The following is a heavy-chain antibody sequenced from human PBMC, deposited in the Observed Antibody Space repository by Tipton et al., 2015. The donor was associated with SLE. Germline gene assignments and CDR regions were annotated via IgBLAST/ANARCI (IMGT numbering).Heavy chain of an antibody. CDR3: VRQVISGTRTLFDAFDM. V-gene: IGHV4-59*01. J-gene: IGHJ3*02. D-gene: IGHD2-2*01. CDR1: GGSTHSYY. Sequence: TLSLTCTVSGGSTHSYYWTWFREPSGKGLEWIGYIYYRGCTNYNPSLKRRVTISVDTSKNQLSLKLTSVTAADTAVYYCVRQVISGTRTLFDAFDMWGQGTMVIVSS. CDR2: IYYRGCT.